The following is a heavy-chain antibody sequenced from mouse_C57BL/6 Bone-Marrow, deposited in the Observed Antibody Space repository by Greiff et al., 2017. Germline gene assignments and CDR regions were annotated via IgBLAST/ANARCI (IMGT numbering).Heavy chain of an antibody. CDR2: IYPRSGNT. V-gene: IGHV1-81*01. CDR1: GYTFTSYG. CDR3: AGLLKDDAMDY. J-gene: IGHJ4*01. D-gene: IGHD2-3*01. Sequence: VKLMESGAELARPGASVKLSCKASGYTFTSYGISWVKQRTGQGLEWIGEIYPRSGNTYYNEKFKGKATLTADKSSSTAYMELRSLTSEDSAVYFCAGLLKDDAMDYWGQGTSVTVSS.